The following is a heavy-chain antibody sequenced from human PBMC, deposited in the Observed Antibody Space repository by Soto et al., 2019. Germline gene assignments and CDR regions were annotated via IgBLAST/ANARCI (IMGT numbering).Heavy chain of an antibody. V-gene: IGHV5-51*01. J-gene: IGHJ3*02. CDR2: IYPGDADT. CDR3: AAGYTTGLDAFDI. Sequence: GESLKTSCKASGYTFTNYWIGWVRQMPGKGLECMGIIYPGDADTRYSPSFQGQVTISADKSISTAFLHWTSLKASDTAMYYCAAGYTTGLDAFDIWGQGTMVTV. CDR1: GYTFTNYW. D-gene: IGHD1-1*01.